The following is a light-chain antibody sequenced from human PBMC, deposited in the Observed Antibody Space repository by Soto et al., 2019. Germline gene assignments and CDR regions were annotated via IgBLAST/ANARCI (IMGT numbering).Light chain of an antibody. J-gene: IGLJ2*01. CDR3: SSYARSNSLV. CDR2: EVS. V-gene: IGLV2-14*01. Sequence: QSALTQPASVSGSPGQSITISCNATSSDVGGYDYVSWYQQHPDKAPKLMIYEVSNRPSGVSHRFSGSKSGNTASLTISGLQSEDEADYYCSSYARSNSLVFGGGTKVTVL. CDR1: SSDVGGYDY.